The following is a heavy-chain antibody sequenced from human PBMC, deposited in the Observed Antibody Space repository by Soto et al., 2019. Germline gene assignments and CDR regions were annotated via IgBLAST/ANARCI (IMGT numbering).Heavy chain of an antibody. Sequence: SDTLSLTCTVSGDSINSGDYYWSWIRQPPGKGLEWIGYIYYSGTTYYNPSLKSRVIISVDASKNQFSLKLSSVTAADTAVYYCARAYSYGSGRFDYWGQGNLDPGSS. CDR3: ARAYSYGSGRFDY. CDR2: IYYSGTT. J-gene: IGHJ4*02. CDR1: GDSINSGDYY. D-gene: IGHD3-10*01. V-gene: IGHV4-30-4*02.